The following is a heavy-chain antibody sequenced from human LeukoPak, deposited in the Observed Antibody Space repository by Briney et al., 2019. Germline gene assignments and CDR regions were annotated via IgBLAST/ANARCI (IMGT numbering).Heavy chain of an antibody. CDR1: GGTFSSYA. CDR2: IIPILGIA. Sequence: SVRVSFKASGGTFSSYAISWVRQAPGQGLEWMGRIIPILGIANYAQKFQGRVTITADKSTSTAYMELSSLRSEDTAVYYCARVDTAMVIDYWGQGTLVTVSS. V-gene: IGHV1-69*04. J-gene: IGHJ4*02. D-gene: IGHD5-18*01. CDR3: ARVDTAMVIDY.